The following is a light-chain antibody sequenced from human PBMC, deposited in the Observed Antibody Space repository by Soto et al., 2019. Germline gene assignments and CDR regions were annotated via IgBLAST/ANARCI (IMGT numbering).Light chain of an antibody. V-gene: IGLV1-40*01. CDR1: SSNIGAGYD. CDR3: QSYDSSLSGFVV. CDR2: GNS. J-gene: IGLJ2*01. Sequence: QSVLTRPPSVSGAPGQRVTISCTGSSSNIGAGYDVHWYQQLPGTAPKLLIYGNSNRPSEVPDRFSGSKSGTSASLAITGLQAEDEADYYCQSYDSSLSGFVVFGGGTKLTVL.